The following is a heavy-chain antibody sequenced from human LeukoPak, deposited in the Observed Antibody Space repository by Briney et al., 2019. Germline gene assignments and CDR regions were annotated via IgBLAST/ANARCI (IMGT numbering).Heavy chain of an antibody. D-gene: IGHD3-10*01. V-gene: IGHV1-2*02. CDR1: GYTFTGYY. CDR3: ARSRITMVRGVIIEIGY. J-gene: IGHJ4*02. Sequence: GASVKVSCKASGYTFTGYYMHWVRQAPGQGLEWMGWINPNSGGTNYAQKFQGRVTMTRDTSISTAYMELSRLRSDDTAVYYCARSRITMVRGVIIEIGYWGQGTLVTVSS. CDR2: INPNSGGT.